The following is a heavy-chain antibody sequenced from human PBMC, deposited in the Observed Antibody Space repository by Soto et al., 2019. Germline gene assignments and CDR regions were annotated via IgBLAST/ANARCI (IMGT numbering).Heavy chain of an antibody. CDR2: ISGSGAGT. CDR3: AKGTAAGRYYFDC. Sequence: EVHLVESGGGLVQPGGSLRLSCAASLFTFNSYAMTWVRQAPGKGLEWVSAISGSGAGTYYADSVRGRFTISRGDSKNTQYLQVNSLGAEDTAVYYCAKGTAAGRYYFDCWGQGTLVTVSS. V-gene: IGHV3-23*04. CDR1: LFTFNSYA. J-gene: IGHJ4*02. D-gene: IGHD6-13*01.